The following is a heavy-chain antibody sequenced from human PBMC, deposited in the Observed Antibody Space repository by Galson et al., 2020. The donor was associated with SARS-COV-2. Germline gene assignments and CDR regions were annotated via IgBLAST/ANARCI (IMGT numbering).Heavy chain of an antibody. CDR3: ATINRSDYAMDV. V-gene: IGHV4-39*01. CDR1: GGSISSGTYA. CDR2: VYYTRST. Sequence: SETLSLTCTVSGGSISSGTYAWGWIRQSPGKGLEWIGHVYYTRSTNYNPSLRSRLTISVDTSKNQFSLKVNSVTAADTALYYCATINRSDYAMDVWGKGATVTVSS. D-gene: IGHD3-3*01. J-gene: IGHJ6*04.